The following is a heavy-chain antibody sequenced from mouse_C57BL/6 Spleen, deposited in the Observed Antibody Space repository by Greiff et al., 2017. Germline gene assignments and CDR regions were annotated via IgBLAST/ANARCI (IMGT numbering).Heavy chain of an antibody. D-gene: IGHD4-1*01. J-gene: IGHJ2*01. V-gene: IGHV1-9*01. Sequence: QVQLQQSGAELMKPGASVTLSCKATGYTFTGYWIEWVKQRPGHGLEWIGEILPGSGSTNYNEKFKGKATFTADTYSNTASMQLSSLTTEDSAIYSGARANGGPPAFDYWGQGTTLTVSS. CDR3: ARANGGPPAFDY. CDR2: ILPGSGST. CDR1: GYTFTGYW.